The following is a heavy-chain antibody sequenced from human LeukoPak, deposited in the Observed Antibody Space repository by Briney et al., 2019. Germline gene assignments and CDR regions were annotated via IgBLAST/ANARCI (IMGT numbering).Heavy chain of an antibody. V-gene: IGHV7-4-1*02. CDR1: GYTFTSYA. D-gene: IGHD2-2*01. CDR3: ATLPSYQLLHAFDP. Sequence: ASVKVSCKASGYTFTSYAMNWVRQAPGQGLEWMGWINTNTGNPTYAQGFTGRFVFSLDTSVSTAYLQISSLKAEDTAVYYCATLPSYQLLHAFDPWGQGTLVTVSS. J-gene: IGHJ5*02. CDR2: INTNTGNP.